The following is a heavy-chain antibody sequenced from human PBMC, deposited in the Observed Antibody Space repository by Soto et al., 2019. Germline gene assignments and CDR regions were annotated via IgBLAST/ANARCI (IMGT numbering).Heavy chain of an antibody. J-gene: IGHJ6*02. CDR2: ISSSSSYI. CDR3: ARDSVSSSWYEGLYYYGMDV. Sequence: EVQLVESGGGLVKPGGSLRLSCAASGFTFSSYSMNWVRQAPGKGLEWVSSISSSSSYIYYADSVKGRFTISRDNAKNSLSLQMNSLRAEDTAVYYCARDSVSSSWYEGLYYYGMDVWGQGTTVTVSS. V-gene: IGHV3-21*01. D-gene: IGHD6-13*01. CDR1: GFTFSSYS.